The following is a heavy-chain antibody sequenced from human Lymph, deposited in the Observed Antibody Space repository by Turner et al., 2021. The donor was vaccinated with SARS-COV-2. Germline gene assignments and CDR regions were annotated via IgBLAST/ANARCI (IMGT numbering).Heavy chain of an antibody. D-gene: IGHD3-10*01. CDR3: AKYASGGYFYYGMDV. CDR2: ISYDGSNK. Sequence: QVQLVESRGGVVQRGWSLRLPRGALGFTFSTYAIYWVRQAPGKGLEWVAVISYDGSNKYYANSVKGRFTISRDNSKTTLYLQMNSLGAEDAAVYYCAKYASGGYFYYGMDVWGQGTTVTVSS. V-gene: IGHV3-30*04. J-gene: IGHJ6*02. CDR1: GFTFSTYA.